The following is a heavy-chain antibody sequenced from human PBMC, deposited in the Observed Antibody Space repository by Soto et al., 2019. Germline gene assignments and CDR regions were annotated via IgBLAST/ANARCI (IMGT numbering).Heavy chain of an antibody. CDR3: TRDRSSFMRGRIRGPYGGLDV. V-gene: IGHV3-21*01. Sequence: QLVESGGGLVKPGGPLRVSCAASRFAFSSYSMHWVRQAPMKGLEWVASINSVASYVYYADSVEGRFTISRDNAKNSVYLQMNSLRAEDTAVYYCTRDRSSFMRGRIRGPYGGLDVWGQGTTVLVS. D-gene: IGHD3-10*01. CDR1: RFAFSSYS. J-gene: IGHJ6*02. CDR2: INSVASYV.